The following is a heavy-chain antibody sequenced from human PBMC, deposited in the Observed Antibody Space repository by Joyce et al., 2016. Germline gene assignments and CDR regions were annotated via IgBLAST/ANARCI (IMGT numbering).Heavy chain of an antibody. V-gene: IGHV4-59*01. CDR1: GGSIVSYY. CDR2: LYYSGST. J-gene: IGHJ4*02. Sequence: QVQLQESGPGLVKPSETLPLTCTVSGGSIVSYYWSWIRQPPGKGLELFWYLYYSGSTNYNPSLKSRVTISVDTSKNQFSLKLSSVTAADTAVYFCAGGLLGGPQLEFHYWGQGTLVTVSS. CDR3: AGGLLGGPQLEFHY. D-gene: IGHD1-1*01.